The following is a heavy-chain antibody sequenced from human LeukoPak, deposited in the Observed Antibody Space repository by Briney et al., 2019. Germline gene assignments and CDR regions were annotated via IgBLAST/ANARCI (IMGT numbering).Heavy chain of an antibody. V-gene: IGHV3-48*03. CDR1: GFTFSSYE. CDR2: ISSSGSTI. D-gene: IGHD6-19*01. CDR3: AKDTPHSGWLRDY. J-gene: IGHJ4*02. Sequence: GGSLRLSCAASGFTFSSYEMNWVRQAPGKGLEWVSYISSSGSTIYYADSVKGRFTISRDNSKNTLYLQMNSLRAEDTAVYYCAKDTPHSGWLRDYWGQGTLVTVSS.